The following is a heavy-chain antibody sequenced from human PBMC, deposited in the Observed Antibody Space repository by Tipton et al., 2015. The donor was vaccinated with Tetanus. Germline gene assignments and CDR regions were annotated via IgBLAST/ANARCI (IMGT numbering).Heavy chain of an antibody. V-gene: IGHV4-59*01. Sequence: TLSLTCTVSGGSLSTSHWAWIRQPPGKGLEWVGKITYSRTTKYNSSLKSRVTMSLDTSTNQFSLRLTSATAADTAVYYCARERIRLIGEVFFRFFDLGGRGSLVTVSS. D-gene: IGHD3-3*02. CDR3: ARERIRLIGEVFFRFFDL. CDR1: GGSLSTSH. CDR2: ITYSRTT. J-gene: IGHJ2*01.